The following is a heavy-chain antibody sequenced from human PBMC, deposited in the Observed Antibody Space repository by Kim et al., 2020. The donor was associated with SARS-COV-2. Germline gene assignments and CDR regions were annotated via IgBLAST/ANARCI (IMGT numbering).Heavy chain of an antibody. Sequence: ASVKVSCKASGYTFTDADIIWVRQATGQGLEWMGRITPQSGNTFYAQKFLGRVTMTRNTSASTAYMELSSLTSGDTAVYYCASGYSGFDEGSYNWIDPWGQGTLITVSS. V-gene: IGHV1-8*01. J-gene: IGHJ5*02. D-gene: IGHD5-12*01. CDR1: GYTFTDAD. CDR3: ASGYSGFDEGSYNWIDP. CDR2: ITPQSGNT.